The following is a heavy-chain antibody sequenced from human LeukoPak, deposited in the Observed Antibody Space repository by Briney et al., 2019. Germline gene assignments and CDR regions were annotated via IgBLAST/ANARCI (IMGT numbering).Heavy chain of an antibody. J-gene: IGHJ4*02. Sequence: GASVKVSCKASGYTFTSYGISWVRQAPGQGLEWMGWISAYNGNTNYAQKLQGRVTMTTDTSTSTAYMELRSLRSDDTAVYYCARPKEAGYSGYDCYFDYWGQGTLVTVSS. V-gene: IGHV1-18*01. D-gene: IGHD5-12*01. CDR3: ARPKEAGYSGYDCYFDY. CDR2: ISAYNGNT. CDR1: GYTFTSYG.